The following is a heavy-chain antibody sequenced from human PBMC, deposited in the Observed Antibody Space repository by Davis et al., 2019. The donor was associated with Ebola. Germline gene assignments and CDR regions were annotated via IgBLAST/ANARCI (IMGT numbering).Heavy chain of an antibody. V-gene: IGHV3-30*04. Sequence: GGSLRLSCAASGFIFSTYVMYWVRQAPGKGLEWVAAIAYDGSNKYYADSVQGRFTISRDNAKNTLYLQMNSLRAEDTAVYYCARGDTAMVVDYYYYGMDVWGQGTTVTVSS. J-gene: IGHJ6*02. CDR3: ARGDTAMVVDYYYYGMDV. CDR1: GFIFSTYV. D-gene: IGHD5-18*01. CDR2: IAYDGSNK.